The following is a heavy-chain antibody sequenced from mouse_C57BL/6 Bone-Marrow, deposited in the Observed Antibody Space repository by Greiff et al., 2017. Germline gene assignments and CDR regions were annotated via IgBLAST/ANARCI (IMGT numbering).Heavy chain of an antibody. Sequence: QVQLQQPGAELVMPGASVKLSCKASGYTFTSYWMHWVKQRPGQGLEWIGEIDPSDSYTNYNQKFKGKSTLTVDKSSSTAYMQRSSLTSEDSAVYYCARRSSSYEAMDYWGQGTSVTVSS. D-gene: IGHD1-1*01. CDR2: IDPSDSYT. CDR3: ARRSSSYEAMDY. CDR1: GYTFTSYW. V-gene: IGHV1-69*01. J-gene: IGHJ4*01.